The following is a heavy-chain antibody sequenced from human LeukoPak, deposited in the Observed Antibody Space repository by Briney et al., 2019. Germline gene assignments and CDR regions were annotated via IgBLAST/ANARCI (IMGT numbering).Heavy chain of an antibody. D-gene: IGHD3-9*01. Sequence: PGGSLTLSCAASGFTFSSYAMSWVRQAPGKGLEWVSAISGSGGSTYYADSVKGRFTISRDNSKNTLYLQMNSLRAEDTAVYYCAFPRGVLRYFDGAFDYWGQGTLVTVSS. CDR1: GFTFSSYA. CDR2: ISGSGGST. CDR3: AFPRGVLRYFDGAFDY. J-gene: IGHJ4*02. V-gene: IGHV3-23*01.